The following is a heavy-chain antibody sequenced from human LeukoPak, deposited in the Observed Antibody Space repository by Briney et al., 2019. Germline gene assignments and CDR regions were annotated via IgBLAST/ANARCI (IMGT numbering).Heavy chain of an antibody. J-gene: IGHJ4*02. Sequence: PGGSLRLSCAASGFTFSSYGMHWVRQAPGKGLEWVAVIWYDGSNKYYADSVKGRFTTSRDNSKNTLYLQMNSLRAEDTAVYYCARESGAGDYYFDYWGQGTLVTVSS. CDR1: GFTFSSYG. CDR2: IWYDGSNK. D-gene: IGHD7-27*01. CDR3: ARESGAGDYYFDY. V-gene: IGHV3-33*01.